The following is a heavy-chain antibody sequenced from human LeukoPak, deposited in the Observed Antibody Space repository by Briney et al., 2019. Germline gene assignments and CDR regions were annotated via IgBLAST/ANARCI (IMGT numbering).Heavy chain of an antibody. CDR2: INPHSGAT. CDR3: ARDGACSSTSCQNFDY. Sequence: ASVKVSCKASGYTFTGYYMHWVRQAPGQGLEWMGWINPHSGATSYAQQFQGRVTMTRDTSISTAYMELSGLRSDDTAVYYCARDGACSSTSCQNFDYWGQGTLVTVSS. D-gene: IGHD2-2*01. J-gene: IGHJ4*02. V-gene: IGHV1-2*02. CDR1: GYTFTGYY.